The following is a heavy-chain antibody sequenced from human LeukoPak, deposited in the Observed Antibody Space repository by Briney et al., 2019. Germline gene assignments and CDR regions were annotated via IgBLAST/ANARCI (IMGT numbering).Heavy chain of an antibody. J-gene: IGHJ4*02. CDR3: ARDHEVSSSSFDY. V-gene: IGHV4-39*07. CDR2: IYYSGNT. Sequence: PSETLSLTCTVSRGSVNSNSYYWGWIRQPPGKGLEWIGAIYYSGNTYYNPSLESRVTISVDTSKNQFFLKLTSVTAADTAVYYCARDHEVSSSSFDYWGQGTLVTVSS. D-gene: IGHD6-6*01. CDR1: RGSVNSNSYY.